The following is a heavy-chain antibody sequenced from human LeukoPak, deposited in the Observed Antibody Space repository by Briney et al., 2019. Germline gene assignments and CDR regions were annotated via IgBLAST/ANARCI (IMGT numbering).Heavy chain of an antibody. D-gene: IGHD6-13*01. V-gene: IGHV3-9*01. Sequence: GGSLRLSCAASGFTFDDYAMYWVRQAPGKGLEWVSRISWNSGSIDYADSVKGRFTISRDNAKNSLYLQMNSLRAEDTALYFCAKDIRYSSSWCFDYWGQGTLATVSS. J-gene: IGHJ4*02. CDR1: GFTFDDYA. CDR3: AKDIRYSSSWCFDY. CDR2: ISWNSGSI.